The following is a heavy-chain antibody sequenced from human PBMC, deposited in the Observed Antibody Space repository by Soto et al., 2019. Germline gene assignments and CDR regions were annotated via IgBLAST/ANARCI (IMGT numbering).Heavy chain of an antibody. D-gene: IGHD6-13*01. Sequence: SETLSLTCTVSGGSVTSNCYWVWIRQPPGNGLEWIGSIYYGAHTYYNSSLESRVTISIDTSKNQFSLKLNFLTAADTAVYYCARRKQLDFDYWGQGTLVTVSS. CDR3: ARRKQLDFDY. CDR2: IYYGAHT. CDR1: GGSVTSNCY. V-gene: IGHV4-39*01. J-gene: IGHJ4*02.